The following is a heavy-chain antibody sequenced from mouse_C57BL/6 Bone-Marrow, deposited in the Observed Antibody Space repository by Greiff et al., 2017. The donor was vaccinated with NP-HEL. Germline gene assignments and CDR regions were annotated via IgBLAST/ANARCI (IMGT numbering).Heavy chain of an antibody. V-gene: IGHV1-54*01. Sequence: QVQLQQSGAELVRPGTSVKVSCKASGYAFTNYLIEWVKQRPGQGLEWIGVINPGSGGTNYNEKFKGKATLTADKSSSTAYMQLSSLTSEDSAVYFCASYYGSSSSRYFDVWGTGTTVTVSS. D-gene: IGHD1-1*01. CDR1: GYAFTNYL. J-gene: IGHJ1*03. CDR2: INPGSGGT. CDR3: ASYYGSSSSRYFDV.